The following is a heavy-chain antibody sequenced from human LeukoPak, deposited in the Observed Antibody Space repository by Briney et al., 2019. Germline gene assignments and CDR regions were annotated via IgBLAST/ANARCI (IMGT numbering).Heavy chain of an antibody. CDR3: ARDRYSSAWYEE. CDR2: INSGGSST. CDR1: AFTFSSYW. D-gene: IGHD6-19*01. V-gene: IGHV3-74*01. Sequence: GGSLRLFCTASAFTFSSYWMHWVRQAPGKGLVWVSHINSGGSSTSYADSVKGRFTISRDNAKNTLYLQMNSLRAEDTAVYYCARDRYSSAWYEEWGQGTLVTVSS. J-gene: IGHJ4*02.